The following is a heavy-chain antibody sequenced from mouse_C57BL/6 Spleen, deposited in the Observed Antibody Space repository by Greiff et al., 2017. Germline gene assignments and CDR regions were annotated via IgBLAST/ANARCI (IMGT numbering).Heavy chain of an antibody. J-gene: IGHJ3*01. D-gene: IGHD2-2*01. CDR1: GFTFSDYY. V-gene: IGHV5-16*01. CDR2: INYDGSST. CDR3: ARDGYDDGFAY. Sequence: EVKLMESEGGLVQPGSSMKLSCTASGFTFSDYYMAWVRQVPEKGLEWVANINYDGSSTYYLDSLKSRFIISRDNAKNILYLQMSSLKSEDTATYYCARDGYDDGFAYWGQGTLVTVSA.